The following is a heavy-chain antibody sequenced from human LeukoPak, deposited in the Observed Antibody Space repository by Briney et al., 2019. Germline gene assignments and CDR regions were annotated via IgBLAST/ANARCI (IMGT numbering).Heavy chain of an antibody. CDR2: INPNSGGT. J-gene: IGHJ5*02. V-gene: IGHV1-2*02. Sequence: GPTVKVSCKASGYTFTSYYMHWVRQAPGQGLEWMGWINPNSGGTNYAQKFQGRVTMTRATSISTAYMDLSRLTSDDTAVYYCARVQSLRVVRCFDPWGQGTLVTVSS. D-gene: IGHD4-17*01. CDR1: GYTFTSYY. CDR3: ARVQSLRVVRCFDP.